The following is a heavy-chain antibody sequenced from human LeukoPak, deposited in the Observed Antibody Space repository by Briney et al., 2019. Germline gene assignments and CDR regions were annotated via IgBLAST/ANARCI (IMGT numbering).Heavy chain of an antibody. CDR3: ARTVYYYDSSGYYNDY. V-gene: IGHV4-4*07. J-gene: IGHJ4*02. CDR1: GGYISSYY. D-gene: IGHD3-22*01. CDR2: IYTSGST. Sequence: SETLSLTCTVSGGYISSYYWSWIRQPPGKGLECIGRIYTSGSTNYNPSLKSRVTMSVDTSKNQFSLKLSSVTAADTAVYYCARTVYYYDSSGYYNDYWGQGTLVTVSS.